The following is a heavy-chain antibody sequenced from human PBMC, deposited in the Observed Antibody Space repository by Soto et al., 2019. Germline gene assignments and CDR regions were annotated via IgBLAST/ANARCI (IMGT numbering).Heavy chain of an antibody. V-gene: IGHV1-69*13. CDR1: GGTFSSYA. J-gene: IGHJ4*02. CDR3: AAQKGSSPPYYFDY. D-gene: IGHD6-13*01. Sequence: EASGKVSCKASGGTFSSYAISWVRQAPGQGLEWMGGIIPIFGTANYAQKFQGRVTITADESTSTAYMELSSLRSEDTAVYYCAAQKGSSPPYYFDYWGQGTLVTVYS. CDR2: IIPIFGTA.